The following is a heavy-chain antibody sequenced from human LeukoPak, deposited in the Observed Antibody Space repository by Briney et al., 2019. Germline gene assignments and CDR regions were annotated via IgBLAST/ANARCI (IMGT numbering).Heavy chain of an antibody. CDR2: INHSGST. J-gene: IGHJ4*02. Sequence: PSETLSLTCAVYGGSFSGYYWSWIRQPPGKGLECIGEINHSGSTNYNPSLKSRVTISVDTSKNQFSLKLSSVTAADTAVYYCARGRSVRFLEWLSSDYWGQGTLVTVSS. CDR3: ARGRSVRFLEWLSSDY. D-gene: IGHD3-3*01. CDR1: GGSFSGYY. V-gene: IGHV4-34*01.